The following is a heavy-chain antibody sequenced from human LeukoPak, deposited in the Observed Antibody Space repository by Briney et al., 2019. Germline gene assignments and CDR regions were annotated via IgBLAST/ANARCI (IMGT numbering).Heavy chain of an antibody. Sequence: GGSLRLSCAASGFTFSSYAMSWVRQAPGKGLEWVSSISSSSSYIYYADSVKGRFTISRDNAKNSLYLQMNSLRAEDTAVYYCARGVQLWFYFDYWGQGTLVTVSS. CDR2: ISSSSSYI. J-gene: IGHJ4*02. V-gene: IGHV3-21*01. CDR3: ARGVQLWFYFDY. CDR1: GFTFSSYA. D-gene: IGHD5-18*01.